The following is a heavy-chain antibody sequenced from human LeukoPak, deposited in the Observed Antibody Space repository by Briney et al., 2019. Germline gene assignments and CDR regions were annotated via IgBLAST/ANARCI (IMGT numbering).Heavy chain of an antibody. Sequence: SGPTLVNPTQTLTLTCAFSGFSLTTRGVGVGWIRQPPGKALEWLALIYWDDDKRYSPSLKSRLTITKDTSKKQVFLTVTNLDPVDTATYYCARLAYYDNSGSSRPFDIWGQGTRVTVSS. D-gene: IGHD3-22*01. CDR3: ARLAYYDNSGSSRPFDI. J-gene: IGHJ3*02. V-gene: IGHV2-5*02. CDR1: GFSLTTRGVG. CDR2: IYWDDDK.